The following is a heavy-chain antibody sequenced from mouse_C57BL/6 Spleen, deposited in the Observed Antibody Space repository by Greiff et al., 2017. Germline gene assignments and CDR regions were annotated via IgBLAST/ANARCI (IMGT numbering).Heavy chain of an antibody. CDR3: ASRNYDYAMDY. Sequence: VQLKESGGGLVKPGGSLKLSCAASGFTFSDYGMHWVRQAPEKGLEWVAYISSGSSTIYSADTVKGRFTISRDNATNTLFLQMTSLRSEDTAMYYCASRNYDYAMDYWGQGTSGTVSS. V-gene: IGHV5-17*01. CDR1: GFTFSDYG. CDR2: ISSGSSTI. D-gene: IGHD2-1*01. J-gene: IGHJ4*01.